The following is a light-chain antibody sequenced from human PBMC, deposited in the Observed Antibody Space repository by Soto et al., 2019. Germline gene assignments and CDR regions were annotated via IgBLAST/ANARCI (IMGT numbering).Light chain of an antibody. J-gene: IGLJ1*01. CDR2: EVS. CDR3: SSFTSSSPYV. V-gene: IGLV2-18*02. Sequence: QSALTQPPSVSGSPGHAVAISCTGTSSDVGSYNRVAWYQQSPGTAPKLMIYEVSNRPSGVPDRFSGSKSGNTASLTISGLQAEDEADYYCSSFTSSSPYVFGTGTKVTVL. CDR1: SSDVGSYNR.